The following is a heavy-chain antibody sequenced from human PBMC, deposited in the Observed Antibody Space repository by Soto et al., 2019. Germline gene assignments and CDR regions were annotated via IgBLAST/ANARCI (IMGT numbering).Heavy chain of an antibody. CDR3: ARAAWDAFDI. Sequence: EVQLVESGGGLVKPGGSLRLSCAASGFTFSSYSMNWVRQAPGKGLEWVSSISSSSSYIYYADSVKGRFTISRDNAKNSLYLQMSSLRAEDTAVYYCARAAWDAFDIWGQGTMVTVSS. J-gene: IGHJ3*02. V-gene: IGHV3-21*01. CDR2: ISSSSSYI. D-gene: IGHD6-25*01. CDR1: GFTFSSYS.